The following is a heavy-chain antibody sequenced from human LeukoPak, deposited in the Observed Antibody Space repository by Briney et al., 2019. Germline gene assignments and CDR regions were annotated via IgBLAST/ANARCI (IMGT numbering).Heavy chain of an antibody. Sequence: GGSLRLSCAASGFTFSGSAMHWVRQASGKGLEWVGRIRSKANSYATAHAASVKGRFTISRDDSKNTAYLQMNSLRAEDTAVYYCARGGYVGDYWGQGTLVTVSS. V-gene: IGHV3-73*01. D-gene: IGHD6-25*01. CDR3: ARGGYVGDY. J-gene: IGHJ4*02. CDR1: GFTFSGSA. CDR2: IRSKANSYAT.